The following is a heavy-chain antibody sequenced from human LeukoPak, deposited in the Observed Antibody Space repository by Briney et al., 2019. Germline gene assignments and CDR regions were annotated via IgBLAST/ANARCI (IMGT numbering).Heavy chain of an antibody. CDR1: GGSISSSSYY. CDR2: IYYSGST. J-gene: IGHJ4*02. CDR3: ARAHAYSYGNY. Sequence: SETLSLTCNVSGGSISSSSYYWGWIRQPPGKGLEWIGSIYYSGSTYYNPSLKSRVTISVDTSKNQFSLKLSSVTAADTAVYYCARAHAYSYGNYWGQGTLVTVSS. V-gene: IGHV4-39*01. D-gene: IGHD5-18*01.